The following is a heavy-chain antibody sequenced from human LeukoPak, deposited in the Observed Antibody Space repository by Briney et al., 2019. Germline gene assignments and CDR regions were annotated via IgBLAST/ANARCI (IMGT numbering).Heavy chain of an antibody. CDR3: ARMWYAYRTFDI. D-gene: IGHD2-15*01. Sequence: SETLSLTCTVSGYSISSGYYWGWIRPPPGKGLEWIGSIYHSGSTYYNPSLKSRVTISVDTSKNQFSLKLSSVTAADTAVYYCARMWYAYRTFDIWGQGTMVTVSS. J-gene: IGHJ3*02. CDR2: IYHSGST. CDR1: GYSISSGYY. V-gene: IGHV4-38-2*02.